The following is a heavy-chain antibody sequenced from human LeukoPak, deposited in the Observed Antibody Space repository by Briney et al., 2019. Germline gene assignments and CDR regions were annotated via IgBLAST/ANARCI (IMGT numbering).Heavy chain of an antibody. CDR3: ARWDDSAWGFGN. CDR2: FHNSGTS. V-gene: IGHV4-59*08. Sequence: SETLSLTCTVSDDSISDYYRGWIRQPPGKGLEWIGYFHNSGTSTYNPSLKSRVTISVDTSKNQLSLKLTSVTAADTAVYYCARWDDSAWGFGNWGPGTLVTVSS. D-gene: IGHD6-19*01. CDR1: DDSISDYY. J-gene: IGHJ4*02.